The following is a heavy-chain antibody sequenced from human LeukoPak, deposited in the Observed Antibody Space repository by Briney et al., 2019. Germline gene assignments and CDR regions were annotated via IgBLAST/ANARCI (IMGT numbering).Heavy chain of an antibody. J-gene: IGHJ4*02. D-gene: IGHD5-18*01. CDR2: ISGDGGAT. CDR3: AKGGYTYGGRLFDY. Sequence: GGSLRLSCAASGFTIDDYVMHWVRQAPGKGLEWVSFISGDGGATYYADSAKGRFTISRDNGRKSLYLQMDSLRTEDTALYYCAKGGYTYGGRLFDYWGQGTLVTVSS. V-gene: IGHV3-43*02. CDR1: GFTIDDYV.